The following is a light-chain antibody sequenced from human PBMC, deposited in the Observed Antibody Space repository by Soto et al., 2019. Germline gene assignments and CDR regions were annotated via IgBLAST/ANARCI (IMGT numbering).Light chain of an antibody. CDR1: QSITRN. Sequence: EIVMTQSPATLSVSPVEIATLSCRASQSITRNLAWYQQSPGQAPRLLIYGASTRATGIPARFSGSGSGTEFTLTINSLQSEDFAVYYCQQYNNWPMWTFGQGTTGDIK. CDR2: GAS. CDR3: QQYNNWPMWT. J-gene: IGKJ1*01. V-gene: IGKV3-15*01.